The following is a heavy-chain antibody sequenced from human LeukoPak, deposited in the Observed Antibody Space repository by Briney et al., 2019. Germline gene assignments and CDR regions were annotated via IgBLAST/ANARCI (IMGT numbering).Heavy chain of an antibody. V-gene: IGHV3-7*01. Sequence: GGSLRLSCAASGFTFSSYAMSWVRQAPGKGLEWVAKIRQGGGEKYYVDSVKGRFTISRDNAKNTLYLQMNSLRAEDTAVYYCARGGVYSTSAVDYWGRGTLVTVSS. CDR1: GFTFSSYA. CDR3: ARGGVYSTSAVDY. J-gene: IGHJ4*02. D-gene: IGHD6-6*01. CDR2: IRQGGGEK.